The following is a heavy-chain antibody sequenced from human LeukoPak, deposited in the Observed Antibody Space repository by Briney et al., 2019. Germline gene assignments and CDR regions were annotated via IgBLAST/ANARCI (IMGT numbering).Heavy chain of an antibody. D-gene: IGHD3-3*01. J-gene: IGHJ4*02. Sequence: GGSLRLACAASGFTFSSYWMSWVGQAPGKGLEGVAVISYDGSNKYYADSVKGRFTISRDNSKNTLYLQMNSLRAEDTAVYYCAISPYHDFWSGYRWGQGALVPVSS. CDR3: AISPYHDFWSGYR. CDR2: ISYDGSNK. CDR1: GFTFSSYW. V-gene: IGHV3-30*03.